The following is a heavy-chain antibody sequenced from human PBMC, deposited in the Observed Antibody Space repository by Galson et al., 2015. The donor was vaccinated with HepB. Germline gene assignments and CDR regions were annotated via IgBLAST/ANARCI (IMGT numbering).Heavy chain of an antibody. V-gene: IGHV5-10-1*01. CDR3: ARRHHYDILTGYPNDAFDI. CDR1: GYSFTSYW. D-gene: IGHD3-9*01. CDR2: IDPSDSYT. J-gene: IGHJ3*02. Sequence: QSGAEVKKPGESLRISCKGSGYSFTSYWISWVRQMPGKGLEWMGRIDPSDSYTNYSPSFQGHVTISGDKSISTAYLQWSSLKASDTAMYYCARRHHYDILTGYPNDAFDIWGQGTMVTVSS.